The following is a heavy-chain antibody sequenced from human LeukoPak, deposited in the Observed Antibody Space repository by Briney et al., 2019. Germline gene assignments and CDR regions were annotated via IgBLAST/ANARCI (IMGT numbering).Heavy chain of an antibody. CDR3: ARGDSSSWSFKI. V-gene: IGHV4-61*01. CDR1: GGSVSSGSYY. D-gene: IGHD6-13*01. Sequence: SETLSLTCTVSGGSVSSGSYYWSWIRQPPGKGLEWIGYIYYSGSAEYNPSLKSRVTISVDTSKNQFSLKLSSVTAADTAVYYCARGDSSSWSFKIWGQGTLVTVSS. CDR2: IYYSGSA. J-gene: IGHJ4*02.